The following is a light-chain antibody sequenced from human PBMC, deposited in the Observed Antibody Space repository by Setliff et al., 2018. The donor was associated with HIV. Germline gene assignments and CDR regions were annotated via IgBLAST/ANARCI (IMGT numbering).Light chain of an antibody. J-gene: IGLJ1*01. CDR3: CSYAARQTSYG. CDR2: DVY. CDR1: SSDVGGYDY. Sequence: QSALTQPRSVSGSPGQSVTISCTGTSSDVGGYDYVSWFQQHPGKAPKLLIYDVYKRPSGVPDRFSGSRSGNTASLTISGLQGDDETYYYCCSYAARQTSYGFGTGTKGTVL. V-gene: IGLV2-11*01.